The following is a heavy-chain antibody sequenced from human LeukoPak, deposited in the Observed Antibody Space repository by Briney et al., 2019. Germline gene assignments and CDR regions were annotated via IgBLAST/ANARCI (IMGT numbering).Heavy chain of an antibody. Sequence: PGGSLRLSCAASGFTFSNYWMGWVRQAPGKGLEWVANIKHDGSEIYYVDFVKGRFTISRDTAKDSLYLQMTTLRAEDTAVYYCARSVVVVTGGSKFFDYWGQGTLVTVSS. CDR2: IKHDGSEI. CDR1: GFTFSNYW. V-gene: IGHV3-7*01. J-gene: IGHJ4*02. D-gene: IGHD3-22*01. CDR3: ARSVVVVTGGSKFFDY.